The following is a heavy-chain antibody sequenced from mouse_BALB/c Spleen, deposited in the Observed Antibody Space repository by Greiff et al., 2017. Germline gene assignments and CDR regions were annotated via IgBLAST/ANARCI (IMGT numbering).Heavy chain of an antibody. J-gene: IGHJ3*01. CDR1: GFTFSSYT. CDR2: ISSGGGNT. Sequence: EVMLVESGGGLVKPGGSLKLSCAASGFTFSSYTMSWVRQTPEKRLEWVATISSGGGNTYYPDSVKGRFTISRDNAKNNLYLQMSSLRSEDTALYYCARDGYYVAWFAYWGQGTLVTVSA. V-gene: IGHV5-9*03. D-gene: IGHD2-3*01. CDR3: ARDGYYVAWFAY.